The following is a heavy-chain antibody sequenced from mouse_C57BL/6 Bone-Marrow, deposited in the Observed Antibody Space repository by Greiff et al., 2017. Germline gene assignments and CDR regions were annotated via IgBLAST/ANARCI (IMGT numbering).Heavy chain of an antibody. CDR1: GYTFTSYW. CDR3: ARYPLYYDYDDYAMDY. V-gene: IGHV1-69*01. J-gene: IGHJ4*01. CDR2: IDPSDSYT. D-gene: IGHD2-4*01. Sequence: QVQLQQPGAELVMPGASVKLSCKASGYTFTSYWMHWVKQRPGQGLEWIGEIDPSDSYTNYNQKFKGKSTLTVAKSSSTAYMQLSSLTSEDSAVYYCARYPLYYDYDDYAMDYWGQGTSVTVSS.